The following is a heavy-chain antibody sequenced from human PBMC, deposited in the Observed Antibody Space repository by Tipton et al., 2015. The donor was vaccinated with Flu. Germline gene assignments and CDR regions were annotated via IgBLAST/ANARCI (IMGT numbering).Heavy chain of an antibody. D-gene: IGHD4-17*01. CDR3: ARRLTVLEFWFDP. V-gene: IGHV4-39*07. J-gene: IGHJ5*02. CDR1: GGFISSSNYY. Sequence: LRLSCTVSGGFISSSNYYWGWIRQPPGKGLEWIGSIYYSGSTYYNPSLENRVTISVDTSKNHFSLELSSVTAADTAVYYCARRLTVLEFWFDPWGQGTLVTVSS. CDR2: IYYSGST.